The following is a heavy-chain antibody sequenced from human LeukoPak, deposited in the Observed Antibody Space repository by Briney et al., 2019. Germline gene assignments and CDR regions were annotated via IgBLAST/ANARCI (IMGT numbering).Heavy chain of an antibody. J-gene: IGHJ3*02. Sequence: PSETLSLTCTVSGGSISSYYWSWIRQPAGKGLEWIGRIYTSGSTNYNPSLKSRGTMSVDTSKNQFSLKLSSVTAADTAVYYCARDMGSSSWIDAFDIWGQGTMVTVSS. D-gene: IGHD6-13*01. CDR1: GGSISSYY. CDR3: ARDMGSSSWIDAFDI. V-gene: IGHV4-4*07. CDR2: IYTSGST.